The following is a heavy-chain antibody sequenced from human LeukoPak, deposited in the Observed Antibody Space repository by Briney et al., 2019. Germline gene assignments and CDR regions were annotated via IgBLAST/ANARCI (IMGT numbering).Heavy chain of an antibody. CDR2: IYYIGST. D-gene: IGHD2-21*02. V-gene: IGHV4-31*03. CDR3: ARTTSGDRAEYFHH. Sequence: SETLSLTCTVSGGSISSGGYYWSWIRQLPGKGLEWIGYIYYIGSTYYNPSLKSRVTVSVDTSKNQFSLKLSSVTVADTAVYYCARTTSGDRAEYFHHWGQGTLVTVSS. J-gene: IGHJ1*01. CDR1: GGSISSGGYY.